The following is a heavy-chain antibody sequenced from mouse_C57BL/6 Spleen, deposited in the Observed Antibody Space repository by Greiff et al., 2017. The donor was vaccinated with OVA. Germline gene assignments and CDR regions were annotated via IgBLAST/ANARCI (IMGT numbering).Heavy chain of an antibody. V-gene: IGHV1-72*01. J-gene: IGHJ3*01. CDR2: IDPNSGGT. CDR3: ALLLSVEAY. CDR1: GYTFTSYW. D-gene: IGHD2-14*01. Sequence: QVHVKQPGAELVKPGASVKLSCKASGYTFTSYWMHWVKQRPGRGLEWIGRIDPNSGGTKYNEKFKSKATLTVDKPSSTAYMQLSSLTSEDSAVYYCALLLSVEAYWGQGTLVTVSA.